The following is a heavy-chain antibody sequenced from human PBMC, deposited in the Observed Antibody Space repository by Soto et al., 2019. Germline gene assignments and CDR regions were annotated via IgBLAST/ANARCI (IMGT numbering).Heavy chain of an antibody. Sequence: PGGSLRLSCAASGFTFSSYGMHWVRQATGKGLEWVAVISYDGSNKYYADSVKGRFTISRDNSKNTLYLQMNSLRAEDTAVYYCAKFNSIGVTGTDYWGQGTLVTVSS. D-gene: IGHD1-20*01. V-gene: IGHV3-30*18. J-gene: IGHJ4*02. CDR1: GFTFSSYG. CDR2: ISYDGSNK. CDR3: AKFNSIGVTGTDY.